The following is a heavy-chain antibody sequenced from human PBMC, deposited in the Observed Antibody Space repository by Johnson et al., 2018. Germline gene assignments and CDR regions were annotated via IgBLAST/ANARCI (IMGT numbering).Heavy chain of an antibody. CDR3: AREYCTGTTCTDACDI. V-gene: IGHV4-4*02. CDR2: ISHSGGT. Sequence: QVQLQESGPGLVNPSGTLSLTCDISGGSISSSNWWSWVRQPPGKGLEWIGEISHSGGTNHNPSLKSRVTMSIDPSGRQFSLKLSSVTATDTALYYCAREYCTGTTCTDACDIWGQGTMVTVSS. CDR1: GGSISSSNW. J-gene: IGHJ3*02. D-gene: IGHD2-2*01.